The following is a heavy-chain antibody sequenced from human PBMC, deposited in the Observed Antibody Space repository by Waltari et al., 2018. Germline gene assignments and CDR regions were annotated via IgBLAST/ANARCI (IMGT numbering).Heavy chain of an antibody. V-gene: IGHV4-34*01. CDR2: INHGGST. Sequence: QVQLQQWGAGLLKPSETLSLTCAVYGGSFSGYSWSWIRQPPGKGLEWIGEINHGGSTNYNPSPKKPVTISLDTSKNQFSLKLSAVTAADTAVYYCARGRGHYDYVWGSYRYTGPLFDYWGQGTLVTVSS. J-gene: IGHJ4*02. D-gene: IGHD3-16*02. CDR1: GGSFSGYS. CDR3: ARGRGHYDYVWGSYRYTGPLFDY.